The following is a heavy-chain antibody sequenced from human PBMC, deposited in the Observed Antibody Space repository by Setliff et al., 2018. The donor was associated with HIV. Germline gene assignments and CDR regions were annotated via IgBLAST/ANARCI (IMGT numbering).Heavy chain of an antibody. D-gene: IGHD6-6*01. CDR3: ARDPAPSSSASYFQH. J-gene: IGHJ1*01. CDR1: GYTFTNYA. CDR2: INPGNGNT. V-gene: IGHV1-3*01. Sequence: ASVKVSCKASGYTFTNYAIHWVRQAPGRRLEWMGWINPGNGNTKYSQKFQGRVTITRDTSATTAYMELSSLRSEDTAIFYCARDPAPSSSASYFQHWGQGTLVTVSS.